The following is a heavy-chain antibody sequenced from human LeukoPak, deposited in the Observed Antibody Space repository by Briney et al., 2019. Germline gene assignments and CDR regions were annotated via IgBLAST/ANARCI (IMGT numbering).Heavy chain of an antibody. CDR3: AREYYYDSSGYKPGDY. CDR2: ISAYNGNT. D-gene: IGHD3-22*01. Sequence: ASVKVSCKASGYTFTSYGISWVRQAPGQGLEWMGWISAYNGNTNYVQKLQGRVTMTTDTSTSTAYMELRSLRSDDTAVYYCAREYYYDSSGYKPGDYWGQGTLVTVSS. J-gene: IGHJ4*02. CDR1: GYTFTSYG. V-gene: IGHV1-18*01.